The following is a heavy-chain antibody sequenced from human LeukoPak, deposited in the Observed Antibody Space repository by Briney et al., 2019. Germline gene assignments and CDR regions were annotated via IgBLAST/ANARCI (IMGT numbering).Heavy chain of an antibody. CDR1: GGSISSYY. CDR2: IYYSGST. J-gene: IGHJ4*02. V-gene: IGHV4-59*08. CDR3: ARHNYFDY. Sequence: SETLSLTCTVPGGSISSYYWSWIRQPPGKGLEWIGYIYYSGSTNYNPSLKSRVTISVDTSKNQFSLKLSSVTAADTAVYYCARHNYFDYWGQGTLVTVSS.